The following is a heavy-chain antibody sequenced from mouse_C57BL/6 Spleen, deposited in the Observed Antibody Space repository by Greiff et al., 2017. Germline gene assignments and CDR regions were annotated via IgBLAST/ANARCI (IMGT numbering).Heavy chain of an antibody. CDR1: GFNIKDDY. V-gene: IGHV14-4*01. CDR2: IDPENGDT. Sequence: EVQLQQSGAELVRPGASVKLSCTASGFNIKDDYMHWVKQRPEQGLEWIGWIDPENGDTEYASKFQGKATITADTSAITAYLQLSSLTSEDTAVYYCTKRNYGSRYDYAMDCWGEGGSVTVSS. CDR3: TKRNYGSRYDYAMDC. D-gene: IGHD1-1*01. J-gene: IGHJ4*01.